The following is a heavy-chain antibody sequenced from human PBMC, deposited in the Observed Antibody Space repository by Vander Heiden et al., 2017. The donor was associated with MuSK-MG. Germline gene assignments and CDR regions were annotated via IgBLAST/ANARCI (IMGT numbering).Heavy chain of an antibody. CDR2: IRYDGSNK. Sequence: QVQLVESGGGVVQPGGSLRLSCAASGFTFSGYGMHWVRQAPGKGLEWVAFIRYDGSNKYSADSVKGRFTISRDNSKNTLYLQMNSLRAEDTAVYYCAKGNWGSDFDYWGRGTLVTVSS. D-gene: IGHD7-27*01. J-gene: IGHJ4*02. CDR3: AKGNWGSDFDY. CDR1: GFTFSGYG. V-gene: IGHV3-30*02.